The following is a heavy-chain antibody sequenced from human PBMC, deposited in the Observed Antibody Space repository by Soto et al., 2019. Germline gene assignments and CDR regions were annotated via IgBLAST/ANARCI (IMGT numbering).Heavy chain of an antibody. CDR2: ISGSGGIT. D-gene: IGHD1-26*01. CDR1: GFTFSSYA. Sequence: EVQLLESGGGLVQPVGSLRLSCAASGFTFSSYAMRWVRQAPVKGLEWVSAISGSGGITYYADSVKGRFTISSDNTTNTLYLQMTSLMAEDTAVYFCARRGSGSYYDYWGQGTLVTVSS. CDR3: ARRGSGSYYDY. J-gene: IGHJ4*02. V-gene: IGHV3-23*01.